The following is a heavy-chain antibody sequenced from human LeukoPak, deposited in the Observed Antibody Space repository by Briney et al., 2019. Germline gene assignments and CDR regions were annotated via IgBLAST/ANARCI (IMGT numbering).Heavy chain of an antibody. V-gene: IGHV4-34*01. D-gene: IGHD3-10*01. Sequence: PSATLSLTCAVSGGSFSGYYWSWIRQPPGQGLEWIGEINHSGSTNYNPPLKSRVTISVDTSKNQFSLMLRSVTAADEAVYYCAGRGYYYGAGSPLAPYDYYFMDVWDQGTTVTVSS. J-gene: IGHJ6*02. CDR3: AGRGYYYGAGSPLAPYDYYFMDV. CDR1: GGSFSGYY. CDR2: INHSGST.